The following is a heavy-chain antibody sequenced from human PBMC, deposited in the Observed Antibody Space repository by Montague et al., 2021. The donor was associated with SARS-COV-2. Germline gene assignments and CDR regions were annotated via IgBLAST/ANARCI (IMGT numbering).Heavy chain of an antibody. D-gene: IGHD3-9*01. V-gene: IGHV3-21*01. J-gene: IGHJ4*02. CDR2: ISGTSKYI. CDR1: GFTFSSYS. CDR3: ARGDFDILTGYYPLFDY. Sequence: SLRLSCAGSGFTFSSYSMNWVRQAPGKGLEWVSSISGTSKYIFYADSVKGRFTISRDNAKNSLYLQMNSLRAEDMAVYYCARGDFDILTGYYPLFDYWGQGTLVTVSS.